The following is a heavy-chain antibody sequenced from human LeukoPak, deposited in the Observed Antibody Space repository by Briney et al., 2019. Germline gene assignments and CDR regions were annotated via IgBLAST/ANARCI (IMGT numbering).Heavy chain of an antibody. Sequence: PGGSLRLSCAAPGFTFSSYAMSWVRQAPGQGLEWVSAISGSGGSTYYADSVKGRFTISRNNSKNTLYLQMNSLRAEDTAVYYCAKDPEYSSSWSFDYWGQGTLVTVSS. CDR2: ISGSGGST. CDR1: GFTFSSYA. J-gene: IGHJ4*02. CDR3: AKDPEYSSSWSFDY. V-gene: IGHV3-23*01. D-gene: IGHD6-13*01.